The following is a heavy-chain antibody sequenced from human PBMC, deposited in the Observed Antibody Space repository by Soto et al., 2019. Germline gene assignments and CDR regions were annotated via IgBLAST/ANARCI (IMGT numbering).Heavy chain of an antibody. CDR3: AKDRRAGGNSAFYFDF. Sequence: GGSLRLSCAASGFKFSNYAMRWVRQAPGKGLEWVSLISATGGGTYYADSVKGRFTISRDNSHNTLYLQVHSLTAEDTAVYYCAKDRRAGGNSAFYFDFWGQGAQVTVSS. V-gene: IGHV3-23*01. CDR1: GFKFSNYA. CDR2: ISATGGGT. D-gene: IGHD3-16*01. J-gene: IGHJ4*02.